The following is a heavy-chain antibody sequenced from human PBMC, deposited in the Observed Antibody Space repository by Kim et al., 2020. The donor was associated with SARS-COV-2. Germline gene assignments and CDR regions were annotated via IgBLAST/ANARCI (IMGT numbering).Heavy chain of an antibody. J-gene: IGHJ4*02. CDR1: GYSFTSYW. Sequence: GESLKISCKGSGYSFTSYWISWVRQMPGKGLEWMGRIDPSDSYTNYSPSFQGHVTVSADKSISTAHLQWSSLRASDTAMYYCARLSGGFCSGTSCHGDYWGQGTLVTVSS. V-gene: IGHV5-10-1*01. CDR2: IDPSDSYT. CDR3: ARLSGGFCSGTSCHGDY. D-gene: IGHD2-2*01.